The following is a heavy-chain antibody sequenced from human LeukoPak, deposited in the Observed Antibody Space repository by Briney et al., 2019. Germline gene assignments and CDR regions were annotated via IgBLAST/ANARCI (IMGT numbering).Heavy chain of an antibody. CDR2: VYYSGNT. V-gene: IGHV4-59*01. D-gene: IGHD3-22*01. J-gene: IGHJ4*02. CDR3: ARSYDTSAYYYVLTY. CDR1: GDFITAYY. Sequence: PETLFLTCTVSGDFITAYYWSWIRQPPGKGLEWIGYVYYSGNTEYNPSLRSRVTISVDTSKNQFSLKLNSVTAADTAVYYCARSYDTSAYYYVLTYWGQGTLVTVSS.